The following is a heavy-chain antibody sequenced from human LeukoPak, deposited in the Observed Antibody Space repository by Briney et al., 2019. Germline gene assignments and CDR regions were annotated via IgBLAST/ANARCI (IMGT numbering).Heavy chain of an antibody. V-gene: IGHV3-23*01. D-gene: IGHD5-12*01. J-gene: IGHJ4*02. CDR3: AKTVNIGPLDPYDN. CDR1: GFTLSTYA. Sequence: PGGSLRLSCAASGFTLSTYAMGGVRQAPGKGLGLFSVRSGSGDRTFYADSVKGRFTISRDNSKNTLSLQMNSLTGEDTAVYYCAKTVNIGPLDPYDNWGQGTLVTVSS. CDR2: RSGSGDRT.